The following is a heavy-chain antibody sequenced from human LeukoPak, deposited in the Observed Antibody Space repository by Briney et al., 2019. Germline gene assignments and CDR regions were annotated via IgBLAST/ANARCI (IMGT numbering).Heavy chain of an antibody. CDR3: ARGGRYYYDSSGYYRYFDY. D-gene: IGHD3-22*01. Sequence: ASVKVSCKASGYTFTSYAMHWVRQAPGQRLEWMGWINAGNGSTKYSQKFQGRVTITRDTSASTAYMELSSLRSEDTAVYYCARGGRYYYDSSGYYRYFDYWGQGTLVTVSS. CDR1: GYTFTSYA. J-gene: IGHJ4*02. V-gene: IGHV1-3*01. CDR2: INAGNGST.